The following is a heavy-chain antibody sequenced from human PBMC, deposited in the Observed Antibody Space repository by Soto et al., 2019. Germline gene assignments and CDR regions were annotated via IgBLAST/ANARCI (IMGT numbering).Heavy chain of an antibody. CDR3: ARDIAFDIDY. Sequence: QVHLLQSGAAVQKPGASVKVSCKTSGYTFNDFGITWVRQAPGLGLEWLGWIYSKAGKMNFAPKFQNRVIMTTDTSTSTAFMELTSLTFDDSAIYFCARDIAFDIDYWGQGTLVTVS. V-gene: IGHV1-18*01. CDR1: GYTFNDFG. D-gene: IGHD2-15*01. J-gene: IGHJ4*02. CDR2: IYSKAGKM.